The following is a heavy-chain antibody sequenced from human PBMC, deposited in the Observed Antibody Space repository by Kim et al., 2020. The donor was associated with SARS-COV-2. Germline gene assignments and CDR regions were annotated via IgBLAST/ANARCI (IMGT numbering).Heavy chain of an antibody. V-gene: IGHV3-74*01. CDR1: GFTFSSYW. J-gene: IGHJ5*02. CDR3: VSTTLPMVEA. CDR2: ISGDGNGK. D-gene: IGHD2-2*01. Sequence: GGSLRLSCAASGFTFSSYWMHWVRQPPGKGLVWVSRISGDGNGKYYADSVEGRITISRDNARNTLYLQMNSLRVEDTAVYYCVSTTLPMVEAWGQGTLVTVSS.